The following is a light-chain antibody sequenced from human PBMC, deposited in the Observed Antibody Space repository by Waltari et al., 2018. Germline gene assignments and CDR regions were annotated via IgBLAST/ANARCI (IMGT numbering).Light chain of an antibody. Sequence: SSELTQDPAVSVALGQTVRITCQGDSLRSYYASWYQQKPGQAPVLVIYGKNNRPSGIPDRFSVSSTGNTASLTITGAQAEDEADYYCNSRDSSGNRVFGGGTKLTVL. J-gene: IGLJ3*02. V-gene: IGLV3-19*01. CDR1: SLRSYY. CDR3: NSRDSSGNRV. CDR2: GKN.